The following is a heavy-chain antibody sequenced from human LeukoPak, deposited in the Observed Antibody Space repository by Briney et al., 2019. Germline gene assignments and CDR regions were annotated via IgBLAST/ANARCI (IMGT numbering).Heavy chain of an antibody. J-gene: IGHJ4*02. CDR2: ITTGRGET. Sequence: VASVKVSCKASGYTFTDYALHWVRQAPGQSLEWMGWITTGRGETRYSQDFQRRITLTRDKSANTVYMDQSDLTSEDTAVYYCARGGQQWRGGNYFDSWGQGTLVAVSS. CDR3: ARGGQQWRGGNYFDS. CDR1: GYTFTDYA. D-gene: IGHD6-19*01. V-gene: IGHV1-3*03.